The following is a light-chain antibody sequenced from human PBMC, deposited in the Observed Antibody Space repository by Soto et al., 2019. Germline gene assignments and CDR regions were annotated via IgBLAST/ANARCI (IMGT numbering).Light chain of an antibody. J-gene: IGKJ2*01. Sequence: EIVLTQSPATLSLSPGERATLSCRASQSVRTFLAWYQQKPSQAPRLLIYDASKRATGIPARFSGSGSGTDFTLTISSLAPEDFAVYYCQQRSDWPPEYTFGQGTKLEIK. CDR3: QQRSDWPPEYT. CDR1: QSVRTF. V-gene: IGKV3-11*01. CDR2: DAS.